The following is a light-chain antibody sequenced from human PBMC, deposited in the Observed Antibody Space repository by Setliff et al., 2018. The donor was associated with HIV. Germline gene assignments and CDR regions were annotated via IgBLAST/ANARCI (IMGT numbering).Light chain of an antibody. CDR3: SAYAGSNNYGV. CDR1: NIDIGNYNY. J-gene: IGLJ1*01. V-gene: IGLV2-8*01. CDR2: QVT. Sequence: QSVLTQPPSASGSPGQSVTISCTGANIDIGNYNYVSWYQHHPGKAPKLIIYQVTKRPSGVPDRFSGSKSANTASLTVSGLQAEDEADYYCSAYAGSNNYGVFGTGTKVT.